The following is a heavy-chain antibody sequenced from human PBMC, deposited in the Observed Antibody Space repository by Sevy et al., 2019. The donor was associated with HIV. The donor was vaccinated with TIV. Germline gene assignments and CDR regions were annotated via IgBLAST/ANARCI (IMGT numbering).Heavy chain of an antibody. D-gene: IGHD2-8*01. CDR2: VRNDGSNK. CDR1: GFSLTTSD. CDR3: ARGRKTTEEWLEELDYYYGLDV. V-gene: IGHV3-30*02. Sequence: GGSLRLSCAASGFSLTTSDMHWVRQAPGKGLEWVAYVRNDGSNKYYGASVRDRFTISRDSPKNTLYLQMNSLRDEDTAIYYCARGRKTTEEWLEELDYYYGLDVWGQGTTVTVSS. J-gene: IGHJ6*02.